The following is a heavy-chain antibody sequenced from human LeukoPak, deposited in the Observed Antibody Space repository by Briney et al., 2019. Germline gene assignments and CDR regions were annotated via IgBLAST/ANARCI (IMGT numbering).Heavy chain of an antibody. V-gene: IGHV1-46*01. D-gene: IGHD1-26*01. CDR3: ARDHGSGSYDY. Sequence: ASVKVSCKASGYTFTSNYIHWVRQAPGQGLEWMGMIYPRDGSTSYAQKFQGRVTVTRDTSTSTVHMEQSGLRSEDTAVYYCARDHGSGSYDYWGQGTLVTVSS. CDR2: IYPRDGST. CDR1: GYTFTSNY. J-gene: IGHJ4*02.